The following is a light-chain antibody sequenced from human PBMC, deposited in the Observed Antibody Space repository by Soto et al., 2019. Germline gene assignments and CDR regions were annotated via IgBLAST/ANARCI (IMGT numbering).Light chain of an antibody. CDR3: QQYNSYSIT. CDR2: KAS. V-gene: IGKV1-5*03. J-gene: IGKJ5*01. CDR1: QSVSSW. Sequence: DIQMTQSPSTPSASVGDRVTITCRASQSVSSWLAWYQQKPRKAPKLLIYKASSLESGVPSWFSGSGSGTEFTLTISSLQPDDFATYDGQQYNSYSITFGQGTRLEIK.